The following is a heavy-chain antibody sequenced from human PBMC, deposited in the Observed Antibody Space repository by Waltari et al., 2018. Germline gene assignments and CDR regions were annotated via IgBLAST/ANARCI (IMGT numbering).Heavy chain of an antibody. Sequence: EVQLVESGGGLVQPGGSLRLSCAASGFTFSSYAMSWVRQAPGKGLEWVSAISGSGGSTYYADSVKGRFTISRDNSKNTLYLQMNSLRAEDTAVYYCANPMEYGSGSSPSSHFDYWGQGTLVTVSS. J-gene: IGHJ4*02. CDR1: GFTFSSYA. CDR2: ISGSGGST. V-gene: IGHV3-23*04. CDR3: ANPMEYGSGSSPSSHFDY. D-gene: IGHD3-10*01.